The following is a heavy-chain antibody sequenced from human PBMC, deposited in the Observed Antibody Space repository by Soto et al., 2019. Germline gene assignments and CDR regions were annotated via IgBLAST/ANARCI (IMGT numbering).Heavy chain of an antibody. D-gene: IGHD3-22*01. J-gene: IGHJ4*02. CDR2: ISYDGSNK. V-gene: IGHV3-30*18. Sequence: QVQLVESGGGVVQPGRSLRLSCAASGFTFSSYGMHWVRQAPGKGLEWVAVISYDGSNKYYADSVKGRFTISRDNAKNTLYLQMNSLRAEDTAVYYCAKDHGGDSSGFDYWGQGTLVTVSS. CDR3: AKDHGGDSSGFDY. CDR1: GFTFSSYG.